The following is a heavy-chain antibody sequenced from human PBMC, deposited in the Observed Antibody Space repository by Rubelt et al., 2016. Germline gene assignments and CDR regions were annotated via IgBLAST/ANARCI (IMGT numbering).Heavy chain of an antibody. CDR2: ISYDGSNK. V-gene: IGHV3-30*04. CDR3: ARVRVTGDYYYYGMDV. J-gene: IGHJ6*02. D-gene: IGHD1-14*01. Sequence: GLEWVAVISYDGSNKYYADSVKGRFTISRDNSKNTLYLQMNSLRAEDTALYYCARVRVTGDYYYYGMDVWGQGTTVTVSS.